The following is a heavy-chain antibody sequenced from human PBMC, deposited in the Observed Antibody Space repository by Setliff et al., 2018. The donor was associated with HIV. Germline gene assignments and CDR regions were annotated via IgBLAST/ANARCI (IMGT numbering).Heavy chain of an antibody. CDR3: ASGCLIGGSGPCRNFEF. J-gene: IGHJ4*02. Sequence: SETLSLTCTVSSVSFSSYSWTWIRQPPGKGLEWIGYLSYSGSTSYNPSLKSRVAISLDTSTSTVYMELSSLKSDDTAVYYCASGCLIGGSGPCRNFEFWGQGTLVTVSS. V-gene: IGHV4-59*01. D-gene: IGHD3-9*01. CDR1: SVSFSSYS. CDR2: LSYSGST.